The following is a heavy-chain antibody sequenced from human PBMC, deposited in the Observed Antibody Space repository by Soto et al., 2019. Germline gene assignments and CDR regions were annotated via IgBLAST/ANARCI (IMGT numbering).Heavy chain of an antibody. V-gene: IGHV4-59*01. D-gene: IGHD2-15*01. CDR2: IYYSGST. Sequence: QVQLQESGPGLVKPSETLSLTCTVSGGSISSYYWSWIRQPPGKGLEWIGYIYYSGSTNYNPSLKSRVTLSVDTSKTQFSLKLSSVTAADTAVYYCARYCSGGSCYPPRGMDVWGQGTTVTVSS. CDR3: ARYCSGGSCYPPRGMDV. J-gene: IGHJ6*02. CDR1: GGSISSYY.